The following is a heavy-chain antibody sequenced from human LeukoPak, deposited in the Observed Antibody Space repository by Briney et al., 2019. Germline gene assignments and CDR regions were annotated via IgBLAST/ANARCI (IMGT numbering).Heavy chain of an antibody. D-gene: IGHD6-25*01. CDR3: ATTTSSGWVPSDY. Sequence: PGGSLRLSCVASGFNFYSFTMNWVRQAPGKGLEWVSYISSGGATIYYRDSVKGRFTISRDNAKNSLYLQMNSLSAEDTAVYYCATTTSSGWVPSDYWRQGTLVAVSS. V-gene: IGHV3-48*01. J-gene: IGHJ4*02. CDR1: GFNFYSFT. CDR2: ISSGGATI.